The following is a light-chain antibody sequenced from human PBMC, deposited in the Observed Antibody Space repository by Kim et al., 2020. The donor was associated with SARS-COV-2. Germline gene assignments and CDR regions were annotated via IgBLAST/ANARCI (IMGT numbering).Light chain of an antibody. V-gene: IGKV1-33*01. CDR3: QQYDNLPLT. CDR1: QDISNY. Sequence: DIQMTQSPSSLSASVGDRVTITCRASQDISNYLNWYQQKPGKAPKFLIYGASNLETGVPSRFSGSGSGTHFTFTISSLQPEDFATYYCQQYDNLPLTFGGGTKVEIK. J-gene: IGKJ4*01. CDR2: GAS.